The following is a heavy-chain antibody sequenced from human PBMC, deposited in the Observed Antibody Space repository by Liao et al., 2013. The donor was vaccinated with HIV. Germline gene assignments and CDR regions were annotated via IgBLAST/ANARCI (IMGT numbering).Heavy chain of an antibody. CDR2: VYYTGST. CDR1: GGSVSTTDFL. Sequence: QLQLQESGPRLVKPSGTLSLTCSVSGGSVSTTDFLWSWVRQPPGRPLEWIGGVYYTGSTYLNPSLEGRVSLSIDTSQNRFSLTLTSVTAADTAVYYCVRDGVGYRDLGGLDPWGQGALVTVSS. V-gene: IGHV4-39*07. CDR3: VRDGVGYRDLGGLDP. J-gene: IGHJ5*02. D-gene: IGHD5-12*01.